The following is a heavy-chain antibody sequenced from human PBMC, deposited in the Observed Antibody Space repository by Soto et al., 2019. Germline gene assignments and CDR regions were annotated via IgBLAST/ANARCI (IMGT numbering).Heavy chain of an antibody. J-gene: IGHJ4*02. CDR3: ARDGGKMAAGMDFDF. D-gene: IGHD3-16*01. V-gene: IGHV1-18*01. CDR1: GYTFSDYG. CDR2: ISGKSGHT. Sequence: QVQLVQSGAEVKKPGATVKVSCTASGYTFSDYGIGWVRQAPGQGLEWMGWISGKSGHTNYAQKVQGRITMTTESSTSTAYLQLRSLRSDDTAVYYCARDGGKMAAGMDFDFWGQGTLVTVSS.